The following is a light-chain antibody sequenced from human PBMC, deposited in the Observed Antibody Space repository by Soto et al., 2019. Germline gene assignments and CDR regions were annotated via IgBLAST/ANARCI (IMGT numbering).Light chain of an antibody. Sequence: FVLTQSTATLSLSPGERATLSCRASQTVYNYFAWYQQKPGQAPRLLIYDVSNRATGIPARFSGSGYGTDFTLTISSLEPEDFAVYYCQQRSDWPLTFGQGTKVDIK. CDR1: QTVYNY. CDR2: DVS. J-gene: IGKJ1*01. CDR3: QQRSDWPLT. V-gene: IGKV3-11*01.